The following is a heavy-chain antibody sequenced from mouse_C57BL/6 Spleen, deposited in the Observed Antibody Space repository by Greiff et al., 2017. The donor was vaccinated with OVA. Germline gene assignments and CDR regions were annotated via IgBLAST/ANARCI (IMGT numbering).Heavy chain of an antibody. CDR1: GYTFTDYY. Sequence: EVKLVESGPVLVKPGASVKMSCKASGYTFTDYYMNWVKQSHGKSLEWIGVINPYNGGTSYNQKFKGKATLTVDKSSSTAYMELNSLTSEDSAVYYCARRRGSRDYAMDYWGQGTSVTVSS. CDR2: INPYNGGT. D-gene: IGHD1-1*01. V-gene: IGHV1-19*01. J-gene: IGHJ4*01. CDR3: ARRRGSRDYAMDY.